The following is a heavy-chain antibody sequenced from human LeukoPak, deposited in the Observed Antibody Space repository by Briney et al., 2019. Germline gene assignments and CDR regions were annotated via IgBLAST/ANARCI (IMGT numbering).Heavy chain of an antibody. CDR3: AKGGWFGQSPSDVFHM. CDR2: IWYDGSNK. V-gene: IGHV3-33*06. D-gene: IGHD3-10*01. Sequence: GRSLRLSCAASGFTFSSYGMHWVRQAPGEGLEWVAVIWYDGSNKYYADSVKGRFTISRDNSKNTLYLQMNSLRAEDTAVYYCAKGGWFGQSPSDVFHMWGQGTMVTVSS. CDR1: GFTFSSYG. J-gene: IGHJ3*02.